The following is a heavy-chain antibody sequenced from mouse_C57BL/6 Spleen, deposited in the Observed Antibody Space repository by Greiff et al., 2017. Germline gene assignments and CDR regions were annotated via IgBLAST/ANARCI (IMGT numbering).Heavy chain of an antibody. D-gene: IGHD2-5*01. CDR1: GFTFSDYG. J-gene: IGHJ2*01. CDR3: ARRTYYSNYYYFDY. CDR2: ISSGSSTI. Sequence: EVQGVESGGGLVKPGGSLKLSCAASGFTFSDYGMHWVRQAPEKGLEWVAYISSGSSTIYYADTVKGRFTISRDNAKNTLFLQMTSLRSEDTAMYYCARRTYYSNYYYFDYWGQGTTLTVSS. V-gene: IGHV5-17*01.